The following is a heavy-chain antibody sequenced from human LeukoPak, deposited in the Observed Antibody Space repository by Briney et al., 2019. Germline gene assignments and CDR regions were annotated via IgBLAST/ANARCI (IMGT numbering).Heavy chain of an antibody. J-gene: IGHJ4*02. CDR2: ISSSGSTI. V-gene: IGHV3-48*03. Sequence: PGGSLRLSCAASGFTFSSYEMNWVRQAPGKGLEWVSYISSSGSTIYYADSVKGRFTISRDNAKNSLYLQMNSLRAEDTAVYYCARGIYDYRSAYGLWFGESLLDWGQGTLVTVSS. CDR1: GFTFSSYE. D-gene: IGHD3-10*01. CDR3: ARGIYDYRSAYGLWFGESLLD.